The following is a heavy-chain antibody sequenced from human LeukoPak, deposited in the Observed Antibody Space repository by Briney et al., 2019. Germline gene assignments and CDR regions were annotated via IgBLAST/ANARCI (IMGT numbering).Heavy chain of an antibody. Sequence: SETLSLTCTVSGGSISSYYWSWIRQPPGKGLEWIGYIYYSGSTNYNPSLKSRVTISVDTSKNQFSLKLSSVTAADTAVYYCASYVSYGSGSLDYWGQGTLVTVSS. D-gene: IGHD3-10*01. CDR3: ASYVSYGSGSLDY. CDR1: GGSISSYY. J-gene: IGHJ4*02. V-gene: IGHV4-59*12. CDR2: IYYSGST.